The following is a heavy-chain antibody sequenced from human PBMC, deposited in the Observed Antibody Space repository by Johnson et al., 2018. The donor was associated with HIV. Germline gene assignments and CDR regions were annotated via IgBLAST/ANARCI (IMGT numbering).Heavy chain of an antibody. CDR2: IYSGGST. Sequence: VQLVESGGGLVQPGGSLRLSCAASGFTVNSNYMSWVRQAPGKGLEWVSVIYSGGSTYYSASVKGRFTISRENSKNMLYLQMNSQRAEDRAVYYCARDDIRDGKSFDIWGKGTMVTVSS. CDR1: GFTVNSNY. CDR3: ARDDIRDGKSFDI. V-gene: IGHV3-66*01. J-gene: IGHJ3*02.